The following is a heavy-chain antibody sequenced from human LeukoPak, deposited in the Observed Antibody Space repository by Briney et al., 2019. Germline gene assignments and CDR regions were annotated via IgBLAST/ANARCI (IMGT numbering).Heavy chain of an antibody. D-gene: IGHD2-2*01. CDR1: GYTFTSYG. CDR3: ARDQFIYCSSTSCYENWFDP. V-gene: IGHV1-18*04. J-gene: IGHJ5*02. Sequence: GASVKVSCKASGYTFTSYGISWVRQAPGQRLEWMGWISPYNGNTNYAQKLQGRVTMTTDTSTSTAYMELRSLRSDDTSVYYCARDQFIYCSSTSCYENWFDPWGQGTLVTVSS. CDR2: ISPYNGNT.